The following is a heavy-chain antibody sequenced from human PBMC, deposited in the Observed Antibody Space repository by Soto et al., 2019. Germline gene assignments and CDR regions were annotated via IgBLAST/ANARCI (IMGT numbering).Heavy chain of an antibody. CDR3: AKVAGKCSSSSCRRDYYYYYGMDV. D-gene: IGHD2-2*01. V-gene: IGHV3-30*18. J-gene: IGHJ6*02. Sequence: QVQLVESGGGMVQPGRSLRLSCAASGFTFSNYGMHWVRQAPGKGLEWVAVISYDGSDKYYADSVKGRFSISRDNSKNTLYLQMNSLRSEDKAVYYWAKVAGKCSSSSCRRDYYYYYGMDVWGQGTTVTVSS. CDR1: GFTFSNYG. CDR2: ISYDGSDK.